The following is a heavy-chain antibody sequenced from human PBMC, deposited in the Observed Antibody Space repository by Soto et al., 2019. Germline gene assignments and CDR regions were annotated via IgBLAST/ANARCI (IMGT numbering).Heavy chain of an antibody. J-gene: IGHJ4*02. CDR2: INHSGST. CDR1: GGSFSGYY. V-gene: IGHV4-34*01. CDR3: ARGRKPLDY. Sequence: QVQLQQWGAGLLKPSETLSLTCAVYGGSFSGYYWSWIRQPPGKGLEWIGEINHSGSTNYNPSLKSRLTISVDTSKYQFSLKLSSVTAADTAVYYCARGRKPLDYWGQGTLVTVSS.